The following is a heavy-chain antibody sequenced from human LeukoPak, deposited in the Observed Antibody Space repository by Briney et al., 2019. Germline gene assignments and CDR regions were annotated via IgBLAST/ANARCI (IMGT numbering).Heavy chain of an antibody. CDR3: ARVDTAMVHDY. CDR2: ISAYNGNT. CDR1: GYTFTIYG. Sequence: ASVKVSCKASGYTFTIYGISWVRQAPGQALEWMGWISAYNGNTNYAQKLQGRVTITADESTSTAYMELSSLRSEDTAVYYCARVDTAMVHDYWGQGTLVTVSS. J-gene: IGHJ4*02. D-gene: IGHD5-18*01. V-gene: IGHV1-18*01.